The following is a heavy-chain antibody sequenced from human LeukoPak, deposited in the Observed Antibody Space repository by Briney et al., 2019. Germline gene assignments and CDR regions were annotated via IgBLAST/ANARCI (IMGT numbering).Heavy chain of an antibody. CDR2: IYYSGST. J-gene: IGHJ5*02. CDR3: ARERYSSGWYQNWFDP. D-gene: IGHD6-19*01. V-gene: IGHV4-31*03. CDR1: GGSISSGGYY. Sequence: SQTLSLTCTVSGGSISSGGYYWSWIRQHPGKGLEWIGYIYYSGSTYYSPSLKSRVTISVDTSKNQFSLRLSSVTAADTAVYYCARERYSSGWYQNWFDPWGQGTLVTVSS.